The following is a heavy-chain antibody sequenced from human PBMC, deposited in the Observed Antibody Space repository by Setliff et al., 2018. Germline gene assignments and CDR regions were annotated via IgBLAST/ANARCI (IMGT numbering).Heavy chain of an antibody. CDR3: VRDRTAYSYGLDV. D-gene: IGHD5-18*01. Sequence: SETLSLTCTVSGGSISPYFWSWIRQPPGKGLEWIGYIYHNGNANFNPSLKTRVTMSVDTSKNQFALNLRSVTAADAAVYYCVRDRTAYSYGLDVWGQGTTVTVSS. CDR2: IYHNGNA. CDR1: GGSISPYF. J-gene: IGHJ6*02. V-gene: IGHV4-59*01.